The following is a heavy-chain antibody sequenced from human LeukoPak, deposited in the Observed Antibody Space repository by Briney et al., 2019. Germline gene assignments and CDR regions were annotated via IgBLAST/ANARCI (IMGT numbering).Heavy chain of an antibody. CDR2: INHSGST. V-gene: IGHV4-34*01. J-gene: IGHJ6*02. Sequence: KPSETLSLTCAVYGGSFSGYYWGWIRQPPGKGLEWIEEINHSGSTNYDPSLKSRVTISVDTSKNQFSLKLSSVTAADTAVYYCARERLKQWLVRYADYYYGMDVWGQGTTVTVSS. D-gene: IGHD6-19*01. CDR3: ARERLKQWLVRYADYYYGMDV. CDR1: GGSFSGYY.